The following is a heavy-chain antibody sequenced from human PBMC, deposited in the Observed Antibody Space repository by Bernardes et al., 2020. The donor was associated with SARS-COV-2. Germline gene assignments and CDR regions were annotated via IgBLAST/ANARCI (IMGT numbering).Heavy chain of an antibody. V-gene: IGHV4-59*01. J-gene: IGHJ6*03. D-gene: IGHD2-2*02. Sequence: TLSLICTVSGGSISSYYWSWIRQPPGKGLEWIGYIYYSGSTNYNPSLKSRVTISVDTSKNQFSLKLSSVTAADTAVYYCARGPYCSSTSCYSYYYYYMDVWGKGTTVTGSS. CDR3: ARGPYCSSTSCYSYYYYYMDV. CDR2: IYYSGST. CDR1: GGSISSYY.